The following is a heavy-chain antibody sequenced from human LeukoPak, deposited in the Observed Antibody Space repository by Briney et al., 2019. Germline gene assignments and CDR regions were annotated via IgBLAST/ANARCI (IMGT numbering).Heavy chain of an antibody. V-gene: IGHV3-9*01. D-gene: IGHD4-23*01. J-gene: IGHJ5*02. CDR1: GFTFDDYA. Sequence: GRSLRLSCAASGFTFDDYAMHWVRQAPGKGLEWVSGISWNSNNIDYADYVRGRFTISRDNAKNSLYLQMNSLRAEDTALYYCAKDRTNSLSPCFDPWGQGTLVTVSS. CDR3: AKDRTNSLSPCFDP. CDR2: ISWNSNNI.